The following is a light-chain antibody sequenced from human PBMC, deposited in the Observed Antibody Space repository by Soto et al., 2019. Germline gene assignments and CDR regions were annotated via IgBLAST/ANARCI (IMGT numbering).Light chain of an antibody. CDR2: DVS. CDR3: CLYAVTFYV. CDR1: SSDAGTYDF. J-gene: IGLJ1*01. V-gene: IGLV2-11*01. Sequence: QSALTQPRSVSGSPGQSVTISCTGTSSDAGTYDFVSWYQQHPGKAPRLMIFDVSERPSGVPDRFSGSKSGNTASLTISGLQAEDEADYYCCLYAVTFYVFGTGTKLTVL.